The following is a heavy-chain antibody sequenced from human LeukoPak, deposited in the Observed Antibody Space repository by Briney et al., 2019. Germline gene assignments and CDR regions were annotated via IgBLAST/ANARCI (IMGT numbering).Heavy chain of an antibody. D-gene: IGHD3-22*01. V-gene: IGHV4-39*01. CDR2: FYYSGST. Sequence: SETLSLTCTVSGGSITSSNYYWGWIRQPPGKGLEWIGNFYYSGSTYYNPPLKSRVTISVDTSKNQFSLQLTSVTAADTAVYYCARHNYDHDSSTSFPDYWGQGALVTVSS. CDR1: GGSITSSNYY. CDR3: ARHNYDHDSSTSFPDY. J-gene: IGHJ4*02.